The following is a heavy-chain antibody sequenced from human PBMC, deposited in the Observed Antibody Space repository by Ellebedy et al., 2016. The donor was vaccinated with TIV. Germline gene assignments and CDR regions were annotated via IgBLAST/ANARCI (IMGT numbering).Heavy chain of an antibody. CDR2: IYYSGST. J-gene: IGHJ4*02. CDR3: ARLDRVEVATTRAYYFDY. V-gene: IGHV4-39*01. D-gene: IGHD5-24*01. Sequence: MPSETLSLTCTVSGGSMSSNSYSWGWIRQPPGKGLEWIGSIYYSGSTYYNPSLKSRVTISVDTSKNQFSLKLSSVTATDTAVYYCARLDRVEVATTRAYYFDYWGQGTLVTVSS. CDR1: GGSMSSNSYS.